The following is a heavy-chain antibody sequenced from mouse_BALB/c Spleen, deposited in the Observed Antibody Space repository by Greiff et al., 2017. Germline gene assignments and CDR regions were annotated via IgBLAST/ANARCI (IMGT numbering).Heavy chain of an antibody. CDR2: IYPGNSDT. D-gene: IGHD2-10*01. Sequence: VQLQQSGTVLARPGASVKMSCKASGYSFTSYWMHWVKQRPGQGLEWIGAIYPGNSDTSYNQKFKGKAKLTAVTSASTAYMELSSLTNEDSAVYYCTRSAYYGNYFDYWGQGTTLTVSS. J-gene: IGHJ2*01. V-gene: IGHV1-5*01. CDR1: GYSFTSYW. CDR3: TRSAYYGNYFDY.